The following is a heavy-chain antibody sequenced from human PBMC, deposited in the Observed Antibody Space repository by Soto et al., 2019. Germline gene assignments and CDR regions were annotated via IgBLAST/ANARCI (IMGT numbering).Heavy chain of an antibody. CDR1: GGTFSSYA. CDR2: IIPIFGTA. D-gene: IGHD6-19*01. Sequence: SVKVSCKASGGTFSSYAISWVRQAPGQGLEWMGGIIPIFGTANYAQKFQGRVTITADESTSTAYMELSSVTAADTAVYYCGAGGGWYGPLGYGGQGPLVTVSS. CDR3: GAGGGWYGPLGY. V-gene: IGHV1-69*13. J-gene: IGHJ4*02.